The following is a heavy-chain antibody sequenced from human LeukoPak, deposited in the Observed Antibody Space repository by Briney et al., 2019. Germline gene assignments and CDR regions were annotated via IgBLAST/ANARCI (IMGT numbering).Heavy chain of an antibody. V-gene: IGHV3-53*01. J-gene: IGHJ6*02. CDR3: AKGGPAVYYFGMDV. Sequence: GGSLRLSCAASGFTVSSNYMSWVRQAPGKGLEWVSVIYSGGSTYYADSVKGQFTISRDNSKNTLYLQMNSLRAEDTAVYYCAKGGPAVYYFGMDVWGQGTTVTVSS. CDR1: GFTVSSNY. CDR2: IYSGGST.